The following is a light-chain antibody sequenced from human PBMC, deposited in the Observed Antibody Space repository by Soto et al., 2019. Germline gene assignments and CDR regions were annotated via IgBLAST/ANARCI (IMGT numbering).Light chain of an antibody. CDR2: DVS. Sequence: QSVLTQPASVSGSPGQSITISCTGTSSDVGGYNYVSWYQQHPGKAPQLMIYDVSNRPSGVSNRFSGSKSGNTASLTISGLQAEDEADYYCSSYTSRSTRVFGGGTKLTVL. CDR1: SSDVGGYNY. J-gene: IGLJ2*01. V-gene: IGLV2-14*01. CDR3: SSYTSRSTRV.